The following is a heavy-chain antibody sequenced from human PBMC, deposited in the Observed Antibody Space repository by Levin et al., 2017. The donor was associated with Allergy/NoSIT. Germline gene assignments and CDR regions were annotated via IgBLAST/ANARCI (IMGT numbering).Heavy chain of an antibody. V-gene: IGHV4-59*08. CDR1: GGSISSYY. D-gene: IGHD3-16*01. CDR2: ISNTGST. J-gene: IGHJ2*01. CDR3: ARRGSISGYWYFDL. Sequence: ASETLSLTCTVSGGSISSYYWSWIRQPPGKGLEWIGYISNTGSTDYNPSLKSRVTMSVDTSKNQFSLKMRSVSTADTAVYYCARRGSISGYWYFDLWGRGTLVTVSS.